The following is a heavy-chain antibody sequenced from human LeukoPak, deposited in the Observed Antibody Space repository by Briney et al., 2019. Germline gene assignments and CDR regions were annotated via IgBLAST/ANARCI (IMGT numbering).Heavy chain of an antibody. J-gene: IGHJ4*02. CDR3: AKGLHYNILTGFRRDYYFDY. V-gene: IGHV3-30*02. CDR2: IRYDGSNK. D-gene: IGHD3-9*01. CDR1: GFTFSSYG. Sequence: PGGSLRLSCAASGFTFSSYGMHWVRQAPGKGLEWVAFIRYDGSNKYYADSVKGRFTISRDNSKNTLYLQMNSLRADDTAVYYCAKGLHYNILTGFRRDYYFDYWGQGTLVTVSS.